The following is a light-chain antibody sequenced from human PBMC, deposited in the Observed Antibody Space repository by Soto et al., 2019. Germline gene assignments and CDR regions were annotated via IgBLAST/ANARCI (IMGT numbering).Light chain of an antibody. CDR2: DAS. J-gene: IGKJ5*01. Sequence: VMTQSPGTLSVSPGERAALSCRASQSVSGKLAWYQQKPGQAPRLLIYDASTRATGIPARFSGSGSGTEFTLTITSLQSEDFALYYCQQYNDWPITFGQGTRLDI. V-gene: IGKV3-15*01. CDR3: QQYNDWPIT. CDR1: QSVSGK.